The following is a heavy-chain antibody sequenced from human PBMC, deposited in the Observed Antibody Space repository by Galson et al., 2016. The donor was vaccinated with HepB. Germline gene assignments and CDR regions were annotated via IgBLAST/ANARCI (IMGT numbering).Heavy chain of an antibody. D-gene: IGHD6-19*01. CDR2: IAYDGSNK. CDR3: ARVSSGRGGLFNY. CDR1: GFTFSSYA. J-gene: IGHJ4*02. Sequence: SLRLSCAASGFTFSSYAMRWVRQVPGKGLQWVALIAYDGSNKFADSVKGRFTISRDNSKNTLSLQMNSLRAEDTAVYYCARVSSGRGGLFNYWGQGTLVTVSS. V-gene: IGHV3-30*04.